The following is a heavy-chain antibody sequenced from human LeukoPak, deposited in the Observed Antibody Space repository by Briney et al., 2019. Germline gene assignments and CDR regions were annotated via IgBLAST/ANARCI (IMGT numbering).Heavy chain of an antibody. CDR3: ARESSLYGMDV. J-gene: IGHJ6*02. Sequence: PSETLSLTCAVYGGSFSGYYWSWIRQPPGKGLEWIGEIYHSGSTNYNPSLKSRVTISVDKSKNQFSLKLSSVTAADTAVYYCARESSLYGMDVCGQGTTVTVSS. CDR2: IYHSGST. V-gene: IGHV4-34*01. CDR1: GGSFSGYY.